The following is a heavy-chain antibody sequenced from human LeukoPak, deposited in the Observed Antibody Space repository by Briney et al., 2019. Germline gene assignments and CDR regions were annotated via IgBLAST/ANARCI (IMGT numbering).Heavy chain of an antibody. D-gene: IGHD1-26*01. V-gene: IGHV3-30*04. Sequence: GGSLRLSCAASGFTFSSYAMHWVRQAPGKGLEWVAVISYDGSNKYYADSVKGRFTISRDNSKNTLYLQMNSLRAEDTAVYYCASSVSTWEPDAFDIWGQGTMVTVSS. CDR2: ISYDGSNK. CDR1: GFTFSSYA. J-gene: IGHJ3*02. CDR3: ASSVSTWEPDAFDI.